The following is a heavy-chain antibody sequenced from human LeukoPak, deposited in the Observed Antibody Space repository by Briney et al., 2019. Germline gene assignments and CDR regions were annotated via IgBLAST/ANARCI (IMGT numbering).Heavy chain of an antibody. CDR3: AMEYAGTAADY. CDR2: ISGSSSTI. Sequence: GGSLRLSCAASGFTVSSNYMSWVRQAPGKGLEWVSYISGSSSTIYYADSVKGRFTISRGNAKNSLYLQMNSLRAEDTAVYYCAMEYAGTAADYWGQGTLVTVSS. V-gene: IGHV3-48*01. J-gene: IGHJ4*02. CDR1: GFTVSSNY. D-gene: IGHD1-1*01.